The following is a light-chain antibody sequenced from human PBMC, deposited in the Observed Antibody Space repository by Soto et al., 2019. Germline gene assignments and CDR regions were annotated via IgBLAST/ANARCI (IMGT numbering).Light chain of an antibody. CDR1: SSDVGGYNY. Sequence: QSALTQPASLSGSPGQSITISCTGTSSDVGGYNYVSWFQQHPGKAPKLMIYEVSNRPSGVSNRFSGSKSANTASLTISGLQAEDEAEYYCSSYTRSSTWVFGGGTKLTVL. V-gene: IGLV2-14*01. J-gene: IGLJ3*02. CDR2: EVS. CDR3: SSYTRSSTWV.